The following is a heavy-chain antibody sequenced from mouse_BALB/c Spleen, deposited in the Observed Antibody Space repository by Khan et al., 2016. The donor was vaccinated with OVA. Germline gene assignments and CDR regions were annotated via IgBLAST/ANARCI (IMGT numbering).Heavy chain of an antibody. CDR1: GYTFSSYW. D-gene: IGHD1-1*01. J-gene: IGHJ3*01. V-gene: IGHV1-9*01. CDR3: ARGNYYGSSSWFGY. CDR2: ILPGSGRN. Sequence: QVQLQQSGAELMKPGASVKISCKATGYTFSSYWIEWVKQRPGHGLEWIGEILPGSGRNNYNEKFKGKATFTADTSSNTAYMQLSSLTSEYSAVYYCARGNYYGSSSWFGYWGQGTLVTVSA.